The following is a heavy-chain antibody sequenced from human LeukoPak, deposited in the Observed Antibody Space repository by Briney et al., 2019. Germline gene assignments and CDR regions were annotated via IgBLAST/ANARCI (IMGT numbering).Heavy chain of an antibody. D-gene: IGHD3-22*01. CDR3: ARDRRMIAHHYYYGMDV. J-gene: IGHJ6*02. Sequence: PGGSLRLSCAASGFTFSSYAMHWVRQAPGKGLEWVAVISYDGSNKYYADSVKGRFTISRDNSKNTLYLQMNSLRAEDTAVYYCARDRRMIAHHYYYGMDVWGQGTTVTVSS. V-gene: IGHV3-30-3*01. CDR2: ISYDGSNK. CDR1: GFTFSSYA.